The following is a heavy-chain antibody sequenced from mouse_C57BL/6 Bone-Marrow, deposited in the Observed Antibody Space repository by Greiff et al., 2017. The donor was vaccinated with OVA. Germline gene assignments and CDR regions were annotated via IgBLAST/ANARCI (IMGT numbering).Heavy chain of an antibody. Sequence: EVQLQQSGPELVKPGASVKIPCKASGYTLTDDNMEWVKQSHGKSLEWIGDINPNNGGNIYNQKFKGKATLTVDKSSSTAYMELRSLTSEDTAVYYCARGGDYWGQGTSVTVSS. J-gene: IGHJ4*01. CDR3: ARGGDY. V-gene: IGHV1-18*01. CDR1: GYTLTDDN. CDR2: INPNNGGN.